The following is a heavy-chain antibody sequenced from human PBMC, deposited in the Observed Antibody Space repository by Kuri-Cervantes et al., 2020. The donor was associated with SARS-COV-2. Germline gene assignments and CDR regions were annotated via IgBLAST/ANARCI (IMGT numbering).Heavy chain of an antibody. CDR1: GYTFTSYG. V-gene: IGHV1-18*01. J-gene: IGHJ6*02. CDR3: ARSGYCSSTSCYRDLYYYYYYGMDV. CDR2: ISAYNGNT. D-gene: IGHD2-2*01. Sequence: ASVKVSCKASGYTFTSYGISWVRQAPGQGLEWMGWISAYNGNTNYAQKLQGRVTMTTDTSTSTAYMELSSLRSEDTAVYYCARSGYCSSTSCYRDLYYYYYYGMDVWGQGTTVTVSS.